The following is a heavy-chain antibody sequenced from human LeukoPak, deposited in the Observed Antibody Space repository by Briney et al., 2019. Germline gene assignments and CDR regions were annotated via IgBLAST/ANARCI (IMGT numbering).Heavy chain of an antibody. CDR2: ISSSGSTI. CDR3: AREDYDSSGYTDY. Sequence: KPGGSLRLSCAASGFTFGDYYMSWIRQAPGRGLEWVSYISSSGSTIYYADSVKGRFTISRDNAKNSLYLQMNSLRAEDTAVYYCAREDYDSSGYTDYWGQGTLVTVSS. V-gene: IGHV3-11*01. D-gene: IGHD3-22*01. CDR1: GFTFGDYY. J-gene: IGHJ4*02.